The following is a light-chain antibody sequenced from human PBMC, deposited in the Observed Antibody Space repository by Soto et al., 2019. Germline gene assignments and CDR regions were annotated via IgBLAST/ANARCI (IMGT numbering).Light chain of an antibody. V-gene: IGLV2-8*01. CDR2: EVS. Sequence: QSVLTQPPSASGSPGQSVTISCTGTSSDVGGYNYVSWYQQHPGKAPKLMIYEVSKRPSGVPDRFSGSKSGNTASLTVSGLQAEDEADYYCSSDAGSNSYVFGTGTKLTVL. CDR3: SSDAGSNSYV. CDR1: SSDVGGYNY. J-gene: IGLJ1*01.